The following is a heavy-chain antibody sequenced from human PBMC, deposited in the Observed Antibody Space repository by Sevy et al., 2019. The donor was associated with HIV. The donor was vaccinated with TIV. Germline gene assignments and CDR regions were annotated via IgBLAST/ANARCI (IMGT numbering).Heavy chain of an antibody. J-gene: IGHJ3*02. V-gene: IGHV4-59*01. CDR3: ARDFPSFDI. CDR1: GGSISSYY. CDR2: IYYSGST. Sequence: SETLSLTCTVSGGSISSYYWSWIRQPPGKGLEWIGHIYYSGSTNYNPSLKSRVTISADTSKNQFSLKLGSVTAADTAVYYCARDFPSFDIWGQGTMVTVSS.